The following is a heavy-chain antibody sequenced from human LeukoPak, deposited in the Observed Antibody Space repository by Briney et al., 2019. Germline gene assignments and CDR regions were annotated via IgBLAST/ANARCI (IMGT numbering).Heavy chain of an antibody. CDR3: ARDLYYYDSSGYFFLGGIGGDAFDI. Sequence: SVKVSCKASGYTFTSYGISWVRQAPGQGLEWMGWISAYNGNTNYAQRLQGRVTMTTDTSTSTAYMELRSLRSDDTAVYYCARDLYYYDSSGYFFLGGIGGDAFDIWGQGTMVTVSS. J-gene: IGHJ3*02. V-gene: IGHV1-18*01. D-gene: IGHD3-22*01. CDR1: GYTFTSYG. CDR2: ISAYNGNT.